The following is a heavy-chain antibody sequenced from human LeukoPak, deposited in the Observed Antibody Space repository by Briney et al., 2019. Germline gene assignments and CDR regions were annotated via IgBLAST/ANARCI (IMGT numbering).Heavy chain of an antibody. J-gene: IGHJ4*02. CDR2: INPNSGGT. V-gene: IGHV1-2*06. D-gene: IGHD3-22*01. CDR3: ARAAYYYDGSGYYLGD. CDR1: GYTFTDYY. Sequence: ASVKVSCTASGYTFTDYYMHWVRQALGQGLEWMGRINPNSGGTNYAQKFQARVTMTRDTSISTAYMELSRLRSDDTALYYCARAAYYYDGSGYYLGDWGQGTLVTVSS.